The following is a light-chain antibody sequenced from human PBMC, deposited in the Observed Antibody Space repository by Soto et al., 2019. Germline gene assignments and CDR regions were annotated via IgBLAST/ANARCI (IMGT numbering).Light chain of an antibody. Sequence: DIQMTQSPSTLSASAGDTVTITCRASESIDNWLAWYQQKPGKAPKLLLFAASTLVGGVPSRSSGRGSGTEFTLTISSLQADDFATYYCQQYHTDWTFGQGTKVDIK. CDR1: ESIDNW. J-gene: IGKJ1*01. CDR3: QQYHTDWT. V-gene: IGKV1-5*01. CDR2: AAS.